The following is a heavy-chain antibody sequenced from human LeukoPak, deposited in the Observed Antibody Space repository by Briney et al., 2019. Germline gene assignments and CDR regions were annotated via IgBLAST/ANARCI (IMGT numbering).Heavy chain of an antibody. Sequence: SETLSLTCTVSGGSISSSSYYWGWIRQPPGKGLEWIGSIYYSGSTYYNPSLKSRVTISVDTSKNQFSLKLSSVTAADTAVYYCARQGHSGSWYESGWIDYWGQGTLVTVSS. J-gene: IGHJ4*02. V-gene: IGHV4-39*01. CDR1: GGSISSSSYY. CDR2: IYYSGST. D-gene: IGHD6-13*01. CDR3: ARQGHSGSWYESGWIDY.